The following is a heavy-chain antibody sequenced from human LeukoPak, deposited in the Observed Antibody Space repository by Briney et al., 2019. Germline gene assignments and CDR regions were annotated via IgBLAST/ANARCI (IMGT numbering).Heavy chain of an antibody. J-gene: IGHJ4*02. CDR1: GLIYSDYY. D-gene: IGHD2-2*01. CDR3: ARAPITSPFYFDY. V-gene: IGHV3-20*04. Sequence: PGGSLRLSCAASGLIYSDYYMSWIRQVPGNGLEWVSGINWSGGSTGYADPLRGRFTISRDNAKNSLYLQMDSLRAEDTALYYCARAPITSPFYFDYWGQGTLVTVSS. CDR2: INWSGGST.